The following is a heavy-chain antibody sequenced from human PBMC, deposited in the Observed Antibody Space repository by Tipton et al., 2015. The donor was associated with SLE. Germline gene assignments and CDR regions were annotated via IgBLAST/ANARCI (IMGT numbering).Heavy chain of an antibody. CDR3: ALQPTGFPNWFDP. V-gene: IGHV4-39*01. CDR2: IYHTGTT. CDR1: GGSIISGAYN. Sequence: TLSLTCTVSGGSIISGAYNWGWIRQPPGKGLEWIGSIYHTGTTYYNPSLKSRVTISVDTSKNQFSLKLTSVTAADTALYYCALQPTGFPNWFDPWGQGTLVTVSS. D-gene: IGHD1-14*01. J-gene: IGHJ5*02.